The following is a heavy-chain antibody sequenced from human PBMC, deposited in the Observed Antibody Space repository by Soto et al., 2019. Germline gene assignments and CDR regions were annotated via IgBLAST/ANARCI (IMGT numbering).Heavy chain of an antibody. V-gene: IGHV3-21*01. CDR2: ISSSSSYI. J-gene: IGHJ5*02. CDR1: GFTFSSYS. CDR3: ARSIAARRENWFDP. Sequence: VGSLRLSCAASGFTFSSYSMNWVRQAPGKGLEWVSSISSSSSYIYYADSVKGRFTISRDNAKNSLYLQMNSLRAEDTAVYYCARSIAARRENWFDPWGQGTLVTAPQ. D-gene: IGHD6-6*01.